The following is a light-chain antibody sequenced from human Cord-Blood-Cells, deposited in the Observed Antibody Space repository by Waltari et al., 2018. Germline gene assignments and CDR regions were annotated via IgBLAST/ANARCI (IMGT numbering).Light chain of an antibody. CDR3: QQYNNWWT. Sequence: EIVMTQSPATLSVSPGERATLSCRASQSVSSNLAWYQQKPGQAPRLLIYGASTRATGIPARFSGSGSGXEFTLTISSLQSEDFAVYYCQQYNNWWTFGXGTKVEI. J-gene: IGKJ1*01. CDR1: QSVSSN. V-gene: IGKV3-15*01. CDR2: GAS.